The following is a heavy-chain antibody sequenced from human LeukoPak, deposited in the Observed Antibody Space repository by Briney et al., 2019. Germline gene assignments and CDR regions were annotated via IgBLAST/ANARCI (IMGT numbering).Heavy chain of an antibody. CDR1: EYTFTGYY. CDR2: CNPNSGGT. V-gene: IGHV1-2*06. Sequence: GASVKVSCKASEYTFTGYYLHWVRQAPGQGLEWMGRCNPNSGGTEYEHKFQGRVTMTTDTSISTANMELSSLRSDDTAVYYCARERTYYYFDLWGRGTLVTVSS. D-gene: IGHD3-10*01. J-gene: IGHJ2*01. CDR3: ARERTYYYFDL.